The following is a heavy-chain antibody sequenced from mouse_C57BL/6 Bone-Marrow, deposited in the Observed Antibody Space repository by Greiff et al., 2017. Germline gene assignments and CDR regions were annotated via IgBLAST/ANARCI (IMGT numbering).Heavy chain of an antibody. Sequence: VKVVESGGGLVKPGGSLKLSCAASGFTFSDYGMHWVRQAPEKGLEWVAYISSGSSTIYYADTVKGRFTISRDNAKNTLFLQMASLRSEDTAMYYCARQGGWLGWFAYWGQGTLVTVSA. J-gene: IGHJ3*01. D-gene: IGHD2-3*01. CDR1: GFTFSDYG. V-gene: IGHV5-17*01. CDR3: ARQGGWLGWFAY. CDR2: ISSGSSTI.